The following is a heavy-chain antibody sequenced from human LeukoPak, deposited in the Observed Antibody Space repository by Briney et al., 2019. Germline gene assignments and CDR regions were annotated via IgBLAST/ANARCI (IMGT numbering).Heavy chain of an antibody. CDR3: ARARAVEPFDY. J-gene: IGHJ4*02. V-gene: IGHV4-61*02. CDR2: IYTSGST. D-gene: IGHD1-14*01. CDR1: GGSISRGSYY. Sequence: SQTLSLTCTVSGGSISRGSYYWNWIRQPAGKGLEWIGRIYTSGSTTYNPSLKSRVTISLDTSKNHFSLKLTSVTAADTAVYYCARARAVEPFDYWGQGTLVTVSS.